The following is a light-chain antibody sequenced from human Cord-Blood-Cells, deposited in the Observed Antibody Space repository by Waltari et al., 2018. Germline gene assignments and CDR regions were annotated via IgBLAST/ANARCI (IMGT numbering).Light chain of an antibody. CDR2: DVS. J-gene: IGLJ1*01. CDR3: CSYAGSYSYV. V-gene: IGLV2-11*01. Sequence: QSALTPPRPVSGSPGQSVPIPCTGPSSDVGCYHSVSWYQQHPGKAPKLMIYDVSKRPSGVPDRFSGSKSGNTASLTISGLQAEDEADYYCCSYAGSYSYVFGTGTKVTVL. CDR1: SSDVGCYHS.